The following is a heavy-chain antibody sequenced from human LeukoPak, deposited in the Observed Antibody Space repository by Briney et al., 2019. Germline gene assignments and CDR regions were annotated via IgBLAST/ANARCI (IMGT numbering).Heavy chain of an antibody. CDR1: GYTFTGYY. Sequence: ASVKVSCKASGYTFTGYYMHWVRQAPGQGLEWMGIINPSGGSTSYAQKFQGRVTMTRDTSTSTVYMELSSLRSEDTAVYYCARDQSEETGTTEIWFDPWGQGTLVTVSS. CDR2: INPSGGST. D-gene: IGHD1-1*01. J-gene: IGHJ5*02. CDR3: ARDQSEETGTTEIWFDP. V-gene: IGHV1-46*01.